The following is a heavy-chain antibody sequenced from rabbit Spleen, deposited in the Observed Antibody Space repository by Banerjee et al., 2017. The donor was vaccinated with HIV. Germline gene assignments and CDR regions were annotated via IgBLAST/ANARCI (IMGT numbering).Heavy chain of an antibody. J-gene: IGHJ4*01. V-gene: IGHV1S45*01. CDR3: ARVPRYYIYGYAGYAYGIVFNL. Sequence: QEQLVESGGGLVQPGGSLKLSCKGSGFSFTNNYYMCWVRQAPGKGLEWIACIVAGGSSGSTYYASWVNDRFTISRDTNENTVSLKMTSLTAADTATYFCARVPRYYIYGYAGYAYGIVFNLWGQGTLVT. CDR2: IVAGGSSGST. D-gene: IGHD6-1*01. CDR1: GFSFTNNYY.